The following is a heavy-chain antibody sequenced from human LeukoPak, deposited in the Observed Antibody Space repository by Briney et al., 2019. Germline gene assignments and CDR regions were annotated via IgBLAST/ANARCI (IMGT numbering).Heavy chain of an antibody. V-gene: IGHV4-61*02. Sequence: SEILSLTCTVSGGSISSDSYYWSWIRQPAGKGLQWIGRIYTSGSTNYNPSLKSRVTISVDTSKYQFSLKLSSVTAADTAVYYCATYSTSSGDAFDFWGQGTVVTVSS. CDR2: IYTSGST. CDR3: ATYSTSSGDAFDF. D-gene: IGHD6-6*01. J-gene: IGHJ3*01. CDR1: GGSISSDSYY.